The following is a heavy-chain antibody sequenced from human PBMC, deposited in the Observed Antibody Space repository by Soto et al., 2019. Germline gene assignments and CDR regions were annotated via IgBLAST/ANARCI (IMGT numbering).Heavy chain of an antibody. D-gene: IGHD3-16*02. CDR3: ARDPMDVWGSYPDNWFDP. CDR1: GFTFSSYS. Sequence: EVQLVESGGGLVQPGGSLRLSCAASGFTFSSYSMNWVRQAPGKGLEWVSYISSSSSTIYYADSVKGRFTISRDNAKNSRYLQMNSLRDADTAVSYCARDPMDVWGSYPDNWFDPWGQGTLVTVSS. V-gene: IGHV3-48*02. J-gene: IGHJ5*02. CDR2: ISSSSSTI.